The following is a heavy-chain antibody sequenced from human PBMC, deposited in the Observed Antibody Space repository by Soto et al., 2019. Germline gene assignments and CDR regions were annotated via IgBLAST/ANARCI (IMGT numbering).Heavy chain of an antibody. J-gene: IGHJ4*02. D-gene: IGHD6-19*01. CDR1: GYTFTSYD. CDR2: MNPNSGNT. CDR3: AREYSSGFSFFDY. Sequence: ASVKVSCKASGYTFTSYDINWVRQATGQGLEWMGWMNPNSGNTGYAQKLQGRVTMTRNTSISTAYMELSSLRSEDTAVYYCAREYSSGFSFFDYWGQGTLVTVSS. V-gene: IGHV1-8*01.